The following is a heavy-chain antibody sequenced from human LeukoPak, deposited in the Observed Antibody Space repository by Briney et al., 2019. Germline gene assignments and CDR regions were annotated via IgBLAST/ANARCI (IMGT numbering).Heavy chain of an antibody. CDR1: GGTFSSYA. V-gene: IGHV1-69*05. CDR2: IIPIFGTA. D-gene: IGHD3-10*01. Sequence: ASVKVSCKASGGTFSSYAMSWVRQAPGQGLEWMGGIIPIFGTANYAQTFQGRVTITTDESTSTAYMELSSLRSEDTAVYYCARDSGSTTWDYYYYMDVWGKGTTVTVSS. J-gene: IGHJ6*03. CDR3: ARDSGSTTWDYYYYMDV.